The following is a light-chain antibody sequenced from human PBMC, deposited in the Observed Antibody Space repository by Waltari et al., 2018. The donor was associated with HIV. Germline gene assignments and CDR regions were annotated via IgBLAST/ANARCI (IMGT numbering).Light chain of an antibody. CDR2: EVR. Sequence: QSALTQPASVSRSPGQTITLSCTGTSSAVWGYHLFSWYQQLPGMSPTLMIYEVRKLPSRVATRFSGSKSGNPASLTISGLQAEDEADFYCCAYAGITTYVIFGGGTKLTVL. CDR3: CAYAGITTYVI. CDR1: SSAVWGYHL. V-gene: IGLV2-23*02. J-gene: IGLJ2*01.